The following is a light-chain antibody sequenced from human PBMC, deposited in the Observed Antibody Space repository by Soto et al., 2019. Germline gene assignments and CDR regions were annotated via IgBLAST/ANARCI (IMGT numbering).Light chain of an antibody. Sequence: QSALTQPASVSGSPGQSITISCTGTNSDVGGYNHVSWYQQLPVEAPKLMIYGVSNRPSGISNRFSGSKSGNTASLTISGLQAEDEADYYCSSYTINNTLEVLFGGGTKLTVL. CDR1: NSDVGGYNH. V-gene: IGLV2-14*01. CDR2: GVS. CDR3: SSYTINNTLEVL. J-gene: IGLJ2*01.